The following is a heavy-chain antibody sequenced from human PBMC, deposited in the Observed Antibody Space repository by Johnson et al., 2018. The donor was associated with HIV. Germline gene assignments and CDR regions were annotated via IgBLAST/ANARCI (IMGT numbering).Heavy chain of an antibody. D-gene: IGHD2-8*01. CDR3: ARGGGVSARHEAFDI. J-gene: IGHJ3*02. Sequence: QVQLVESGGGLIQPGGSLRLSCATSRFIFSSYGIHWVRQAPGKGLEWVAFISYDGSNKYYADSVKGRFTISRDNSKNTLYLQMNSLRDEDTAVYYWARGGGVSARHEAFDIWGQGTMVTVSS. V-gene: IGHV3-30*14. CDR2: ISYDGSNK. CDR1: RFIFSSYG.